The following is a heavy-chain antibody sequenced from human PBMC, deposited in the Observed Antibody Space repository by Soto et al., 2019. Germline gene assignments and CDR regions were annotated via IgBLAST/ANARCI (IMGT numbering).Heavy chain of an antibody. Sequence: EVQLVESGGGLVQPGGSLSLSCAASGFTFSSHWMHWVRQTPGKGLVWVSRINPDGSATTYADCVRGRFTISRDNAKSTVFLQMNSLRAEATAVYYCARGTGGSSEYWGQGSLVTDSS. CDR2: INPDGSAT. CDR1: GFTFSSHW. D-gene: IGHD2-15*01. CDR3: ARGTGGSSEY. V-gene: IGHV3-74*01. J-gene: IGHJ4*02.